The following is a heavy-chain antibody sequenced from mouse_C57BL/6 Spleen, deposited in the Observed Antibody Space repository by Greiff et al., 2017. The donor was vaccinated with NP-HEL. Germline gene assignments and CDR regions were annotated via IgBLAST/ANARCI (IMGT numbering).Heavy chain of an antibody. J-gene: IGHJ1*03. D-gene: IGHD1-1*01. CDR1: GYTFTSYW. CDR3: ARGIYYYGSSYAWYFDV. Sequence: QVQLQQPGAELVKPGASVKMSCKASGYTFTSYWITWVKQRPGQGLEWIGDIYPGSGSTNYNEKFKSNATLTVDTSSSTAYMQLSSLTSEDSAVYYCARGIYYYGSSYAWYFDVWGTGTTVTVSS. CDR2: IYPGSGST. V-gene: IGHV1-55*01.